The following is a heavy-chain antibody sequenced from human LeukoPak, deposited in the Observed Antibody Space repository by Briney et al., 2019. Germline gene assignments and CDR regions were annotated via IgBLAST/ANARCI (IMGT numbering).Heavy chain of an antibody. Sequence: SETLSLTCTVSGGSISSYYWSWIRQPPGKGLEWIGYIYYSGSTNYNPSLKSRATISVDTSKNQFSLKLSSVTAADTAVYYCARIHYGGAFDIWGQGTMVTVSS. J-gene: IGHJ3*02. CDR2: IYYSGST. V-gene: IGHV4-59*01. CDR3: ARIHYGGAFDI. CDR1: GGSISSYY. D-gene: IGHD3-10*01.